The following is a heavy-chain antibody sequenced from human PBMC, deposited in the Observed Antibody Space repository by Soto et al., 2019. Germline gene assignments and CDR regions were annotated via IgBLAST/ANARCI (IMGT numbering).Heavy chain of an antibody. CDR3: SRGLGTNGLDV. D-gene: IGHD3-16*01. CDR2: ISTYSGNT. CDR1: YYKFTTYG. J-gene: IGHJ6*02. V-gene: IGHV1-18*04. Sequence: ASVKVSCKASYYKFTTYGITWVRQAPGQGLEWMGGISTYSGNTDSAQKFQDRVTMTTDTSTSTAYMELTSLRSDDTAVYYCSRGLGTNGLDVWGQGTTVTVSS.